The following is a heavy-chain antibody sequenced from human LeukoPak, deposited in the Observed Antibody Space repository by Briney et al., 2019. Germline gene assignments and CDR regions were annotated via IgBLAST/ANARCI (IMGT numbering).Heavy chain of an antibody. Sequence: PGGSLRLSCVVSGFTFSNFWMSWVRQAPGKGLEWVANIKQDGSKKNYVDSVKGRFTISTDNAKNSLYLQMDSLRAEDTAVYYCARDFSPHYSGTYYDAFDIWGQGTMVTVSS. V-gene: IGHV3-7*01. D-gene: IGHD1-26*01. CDR1: GFTFSNFW. J-gene: IGHJ3*02. CDR3: ARDFSPHYSGTYYDAFDI. CDR2: IKQDGSKK.